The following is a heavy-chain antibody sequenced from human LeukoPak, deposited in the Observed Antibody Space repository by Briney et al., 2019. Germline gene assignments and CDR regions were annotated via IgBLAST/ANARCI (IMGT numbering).Heavy chain of an antibody. D-gene: IGHD2-21*01. V-gene: IGHV3-74*01. J-gene: IGHJ3*02. CDR2: INTDGSSA. Sequence: GGSLRLSCAASGFTFTTYWMHWVRQAPGKGLVWVSRINTDGSSASYADSVKGRFTNSRDTAKNTLYLQMNSLRAEDTAVYYCARGDYAFDIWGQGTMVTVSS. CDR1: GFTFTTYW. CDR3: ARGDYAFDI.